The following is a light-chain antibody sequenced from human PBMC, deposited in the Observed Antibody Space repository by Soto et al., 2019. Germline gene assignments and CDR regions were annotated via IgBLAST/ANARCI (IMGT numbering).Light chain of an antibody. J-gene: IGLJ1*01. Sequence: LTRPASDSWSPGQSISIASPCHRGYVGSFSLVSWYQQHPGKAPKVMISEGHRLPSGVPDRFPGSPSDNSASLTIAGLEADDEADYYCCLYRGVTTHVLGTVTRV. CDR2: EGH. V-gene: IGLV2-23*01. CDR1: RGYVGSFSL. CDR3: CLYRGVTTHV.